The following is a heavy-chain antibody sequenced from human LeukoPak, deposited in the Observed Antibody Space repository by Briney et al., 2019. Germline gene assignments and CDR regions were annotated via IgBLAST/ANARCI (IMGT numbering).Heavy chain of an antibody. CDR3: ARAPDPFYYYYMDV. CDR2: ISAGGATT. J-gene: IGHJ6*03. V-gene: IGHV3-23*01. CDR1: GFNFSIYA. Sequence: GGSLRLSCAASGFNFSIYAMSWVRQAPGRGLQWVSGISAGGATTYYADSLKGRFTVSRDISKNTLYLQMNSLRAEDTAVYYCARAPDPFYYYYMDVWGKGTTVTVSS.